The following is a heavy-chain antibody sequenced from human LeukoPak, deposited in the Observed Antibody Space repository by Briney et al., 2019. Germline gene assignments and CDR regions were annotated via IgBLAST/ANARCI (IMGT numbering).Heavy chain of an antibody. J-gene: IGHJ4*02. CDR2: IRYDGSNK. CDR3: AKDNGAPSSGSLAY. D-gene: IGHD1-26*01. V-gene: IGHV3-30*02. CDR1: GFTFSSYG. Sequence: HPGGSLRLSCAASGFTFSSYGMHWVRQAPGKGLEWVAFIRYDGSNKSYADSVKGRFTISRDNSKNTLYLQMNSLRAEDTAVYYCAKDNGAPSSGSLAYWGQGTLVTVSS.